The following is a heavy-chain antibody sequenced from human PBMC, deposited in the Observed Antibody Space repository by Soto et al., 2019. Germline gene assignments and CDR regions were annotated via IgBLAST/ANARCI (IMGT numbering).Heavy chain of an antibody. V-gene: IGHV3-11*06. CDR3: ARAFSATAPAY. Sequence: GGSLRLSCAASGFTFSDYYMNWIRQAPGKGLEWISYISSSSTYTNYADSVKGRFTISRDNAKNSLYLQMNSLRAEDTAVYYCARAFSATAPAYWGQGTLVTVSS. CDR1: GFTFSDYY. CDR2: ISSSSTYT. J-gene: IGHJ4*02. D-gene: IGHD6-13*01.